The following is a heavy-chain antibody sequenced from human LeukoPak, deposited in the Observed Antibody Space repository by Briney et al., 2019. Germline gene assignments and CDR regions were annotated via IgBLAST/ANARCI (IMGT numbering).Heavy chain of an antibody. CDR2: IYSGGST. D-gene: IGHD6-19*01. CDR1: GFTVSSSY. J-gene: IGHJ4*02. CDR3: ASSELIAVAGAFDY. Sequence: GGSPRLSCAASGFTVSSSYMSWVRQAPGKGLEWVSVIYSGGSTYYADSVKGRFTISRDNSKNTLYLQMNSLRAEDTAVYYCASSELIAVAGAFDYWGQGTLVTVSS. V-gene: IGHV3-66*01.